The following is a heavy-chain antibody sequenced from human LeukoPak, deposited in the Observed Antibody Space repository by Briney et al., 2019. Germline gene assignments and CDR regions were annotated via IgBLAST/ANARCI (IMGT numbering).Heavy chain of an antibody. Sequence: SETPSLTCTVSGGSISSGGYYWSWIRQHPGKGLEWIGYIYYSGSTYYNPSLKSRVTISVDTSKNQFSLKLSSVTAADTAVYYCARSYYDSSGYLFSNWGQGTLVTVSS. D-gene: IGHD3-22*01. CDR1: GGSISSGGYY. CDR2: IYYSGST. V-gene: IGHV4-31*03. CDR3: ARSYYDSSGYLFSN. J-gene: IGHJ4*02.